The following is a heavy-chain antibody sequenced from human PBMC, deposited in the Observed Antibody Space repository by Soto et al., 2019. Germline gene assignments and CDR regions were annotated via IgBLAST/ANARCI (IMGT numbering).Heavy chain of an antibody. V-gene: IGHV3-48*01. D-gene: IGHD3-10*01. J-gene: IGHJ4*02. CDR3: ARYDYGSEFDY. Sequence: PGGSLRLSCAASGFTFSSYSMNWVRQAPGKGLEWVSYISRSSSPIYYADSVKGRFTISRDNAKNSLYLQMNSLRAEDTAVYYCARYDYGSEFDYWGQGTLVTVSS. CDR2: ISRSSSPI. CDR1: GFTFSSYS.